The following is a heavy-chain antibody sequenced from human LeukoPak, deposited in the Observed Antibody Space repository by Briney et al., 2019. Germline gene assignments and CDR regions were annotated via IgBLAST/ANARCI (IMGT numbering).Heavy chain of an antibody. Sequence: GSLRLSCAASGFTFSNYGMNWVRQAPGKGLEWVSAISGSGGSTYYADSVKGRFTISRDNSKNTLYLQMNSLRAEDTAVYYCAKRLSVVGATTFDYWGQGTLVTVSS. V-gene: IGHV3-23*01. D-gene: IGHD1-26*01. CDR1: GFTFSNYG. J-gene: IGHJ4*02. CDR3: AKRLSVVGATTFDY. CDR2: ISGSGGST.